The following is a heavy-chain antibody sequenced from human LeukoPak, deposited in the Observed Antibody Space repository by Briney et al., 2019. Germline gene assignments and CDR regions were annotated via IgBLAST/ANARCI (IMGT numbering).Heavy chain of an antibody. CDR1: GGSISSSSYY. CDR3: ARLGGYYDSSGYLVC. Sequence: PSETLSLTCTVSGGSISSSSYYWGWIRQPPGKGLEWIGSIYYSGSTYYNPSLKSRVTISVDTSKNQFSLKLSSVTAADTAVYYCARLGGYYDSSGYLVCWGQGTLVTVSS. J-gene: IGHJ4*02. V-gene: IGHV4-39*01. D-gene: IGHD3-22*01. CDR2: IYYSGST.